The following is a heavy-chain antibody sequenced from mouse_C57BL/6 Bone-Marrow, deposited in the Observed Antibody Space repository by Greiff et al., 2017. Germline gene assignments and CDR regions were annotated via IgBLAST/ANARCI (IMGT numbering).Heavy chain of an antibody. D-gene: IGHD2-1*01. J-gene: IGHJ2*01. V-gene: IGHV5-6*01. CDR1: GFTFSSYG. CDR2: ISSGGSYT. CDR3: ARPGGNYDFDY. Sequence: EVHLVESGGDLVKPGGSLKLSCAASGFTFSSYGMSWVRRTPDKRLEWVATISSGGSYTYYPDSVKGRFTISRDNAKNTLYLQMSSLKSEDTAMYYCARPGGNYDFDYWGQGTTLTVSS.